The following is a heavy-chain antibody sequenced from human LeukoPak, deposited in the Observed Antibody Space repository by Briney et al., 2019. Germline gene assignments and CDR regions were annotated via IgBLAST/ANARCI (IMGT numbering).Heavy chain of an antibody. D-gene: IGHD2-2*01. J-gene: IGHJ4*02. V-gene: IGHV1-2*02. CDR3: ARDRDIVVVPAAMLDY. CDR2: INPNSGGT. Sequence: ASVKVSCKASGYTFTGYYMHWVRQAPGQGLEWMGWINPNSGGTNYAQKFQGRVTMTRDTSISTAYMELSRLRSDDTAVYYWARDRDIVVVPAAMLDYWGQGTLVTVSS. CDR1: GYTFTGYY.